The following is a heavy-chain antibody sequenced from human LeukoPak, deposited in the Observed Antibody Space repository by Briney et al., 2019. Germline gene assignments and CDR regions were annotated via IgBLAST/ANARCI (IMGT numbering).Heavy chain of an antibody. J-gene: IGHJ3*02. CDR2: IRSKANSYAT. CDR1: GFTLSGSA. V-gene: IGHV3-73*01. D-gene: IGHD3-22*01. CDR3: TSPRYSDSSGYYRDAFDI. Sequence: GGSLRLSCAASGFTLSGSAMHWVRQASGKGLEWVGRIRSKANSYATAYAASVKGRFTISRDDSKNTAYLQMNSLKTEDTAVYYCTSPRYSDSSGYYRDAFDIWGQGTMVTVSS.